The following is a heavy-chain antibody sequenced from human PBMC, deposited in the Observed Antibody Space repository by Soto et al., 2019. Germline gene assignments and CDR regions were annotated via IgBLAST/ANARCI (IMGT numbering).Heavy chain of an antibody. CDR3: ARGDEYSSSWYYSRYGMDV. CDR1: GWSFSGYY. D-gene: IGHD6-13*01. CDR2: INHSGST. Sequence: SETLSLTCAVYGWSFSGYYWSWIRQPPGKGLEWIGEINHSGSTNYNPSLKSRVTISVDTSKNQFSLKLSSVTAADTAVYYCARGDEYSSSWYYSRYGMDVWGQGTTVTVSS. J-gene: IGHJ6*02. V-gene: IGHV4-34*01.